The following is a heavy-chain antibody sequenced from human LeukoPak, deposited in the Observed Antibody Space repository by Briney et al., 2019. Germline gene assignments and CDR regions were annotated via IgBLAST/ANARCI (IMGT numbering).Heavy chain of an antibody. V-gene: IGHV1-46*01. CDR1: GYTFTSYY. D-gene: IGHD2-21*02. Sequence: ASEKVSCKASGYTFTSYYMHWVRQAPGQGLEWMGIINPSGGSTSYAQKFQGRVTMTRDTSTSTVYMELSSLRSEDTAVYYCARAGSDYCGGDCPKFDYWGQGTLVTVSS. CDR3: ARAGSDYCGGDCPKFDY. CDR2: INPSGGST. J-gene: IGHJ4*02.